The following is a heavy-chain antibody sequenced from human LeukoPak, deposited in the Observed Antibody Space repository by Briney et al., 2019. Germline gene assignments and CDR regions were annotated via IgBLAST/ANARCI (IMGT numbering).Heavy chain of an antibody. CDR3: AKRGAEVGTTIAPGDY. CDR2: IGGSGGST. CDR1: GFTFSSYA. J-gene: IGHJ4*02. V-gene: IGHV3-23*01. Sequence: GGSLRLSCAASGFTFSSYAMSWVRQAPGKGLEWVSAIGGSGGSTYYADSVKGRFTISRDSSKNTLYLQMNSLRAEDTAVYYCAKRGAEVGTTIAPGDYWGQGTLVTVSS. D-gene: IGHD1-26*01.